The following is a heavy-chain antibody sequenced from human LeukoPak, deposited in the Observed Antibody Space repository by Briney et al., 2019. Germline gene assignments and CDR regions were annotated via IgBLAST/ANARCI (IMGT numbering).Heavy chain of an antibody. D-gene: IGHD2-21*02. J-gene: IGHJ5*02. CDR3: ARVCGGDCCDFNWFDP. Sequence: ASVKVSCKSSGYTFTSYGISWVRQAPGQGLEWMGWISAYNGNTNYAQKLQGRVTMTTDTSTSTAYMELRSLRSDDTAVYYCARVCGGDCCDFNWFDPWGQGTLVTVSS. V-gene: IGHV1-18*01. CDR2: ISAYNGNT. CDR1: GYTFTSYG.